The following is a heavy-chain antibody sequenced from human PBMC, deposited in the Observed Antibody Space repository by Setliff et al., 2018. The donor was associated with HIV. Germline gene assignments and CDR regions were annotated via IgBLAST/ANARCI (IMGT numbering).Heavy chain of an antibody. J-gene: IGHJ3*02. CDR3: ARAVTPNYFDLSADLRGGFDI. CDR1: GGSIIYTSYY. CDR2: IYYSGSV. V-gene: IGHV4-39*07. D-gene: IGHD3-22*01. Sequence: PSETLSLTCTVSGGSIIYTSYYWGWIRRPPGKGLEWIGSIYYSGSVYYNPSLKSRVTISVDTTKNQFSLKVKSVTAADTAVYYCARAVTPNYFDLSADLRGGFDIWGQGTVVTVSS.